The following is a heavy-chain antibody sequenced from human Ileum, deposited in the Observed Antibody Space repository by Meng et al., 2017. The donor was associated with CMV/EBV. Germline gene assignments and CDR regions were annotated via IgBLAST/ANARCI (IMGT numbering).Heavy chain of an antibody. J-gene: IGHJ5*02. V-gene: IGHV4-30-4*08. CDR2: IFFSGNT. CDR1: GAVLNRAEFY. D-gene: IGHD6-13*01. CDR3: ARFRIAALGNLFDP. Sequence: AQVQESGPGLGKPSHTLSHSCPVSGAVLNRAEFYWSWIRQPPGKGLEWIGYIFFSGNTYYNPSLHNRVIISIDTPRNQFSLKVDSVTAADTAVYYCARFRIAALGNLFDPWGHGTLVTVSS.